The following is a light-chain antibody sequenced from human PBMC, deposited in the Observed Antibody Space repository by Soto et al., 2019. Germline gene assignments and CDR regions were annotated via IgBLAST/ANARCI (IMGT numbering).Light chain of an antibody. Sequence: EIVLTQSPATLCVSQGXGDTLSCRAXXXVSIYLAWYQQKPGQPPRLLIYDASIRATGIPARFSGSGSGTDFTLTISSLEPEDFAVYYCQLSQQRSSWPPIAFGQGTRLEIK. V-gene: IGKV3-11*01. J-gene: IGKJ5*01. CDR3: QLSQQRSSWPPIA. CDR1: XXVSIY. CDR2: DAS.